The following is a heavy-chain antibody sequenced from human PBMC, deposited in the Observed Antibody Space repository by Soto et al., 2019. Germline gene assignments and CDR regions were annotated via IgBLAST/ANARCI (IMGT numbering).Heavy chain of an antibody. J-gene: IGHJ6*02. CDR2: ISYSGHT. D-gene: IGHD1-7*01. CDR3: ATQGFGTLHGLVDV. Sequence: QVRLQESGPGLVKPSETLSLTCTVSGGSITSITNHYCSWIRQPPGKGLEWIGYISYSGHTSYNPSLKSRVIRSVDTSKNQVSLNLASVTAADTAVYYCATQGFGTLHGLVDVWGQGTTVTVSS. V-gene: IGHV4-59*08. CDR1: GGSITSITNHY.